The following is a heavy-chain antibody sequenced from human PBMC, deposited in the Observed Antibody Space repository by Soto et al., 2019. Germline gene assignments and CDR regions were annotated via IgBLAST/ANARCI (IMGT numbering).Heavy chain of an antibody. D-gene: IGHD6-13*01. Sequence: TSETLSLTCTVSGGSISSGGYYWSWIRQHPGKGLEWIGYIYYSGSTYYNPSLKSRVTISVDTSKNQFSLKLSSVTAADTAVYYWARNKLDSSSWYYFDYWGQGTLVTVSS. CDR1: GGSISSGGYY. CDR2: IYYSGST. CDR3: ARNKLDSSSWYYFDY. V-gene: IGHV4-31*03. J-gene: IGHJ4*02.